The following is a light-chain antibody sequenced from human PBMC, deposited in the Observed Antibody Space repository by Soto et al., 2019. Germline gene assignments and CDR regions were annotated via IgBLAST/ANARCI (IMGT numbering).Light chain of an antibody. CDR1: SSDVGGYNY. V-gene: IGLV2-14*01. CDR2: DVS. J-gene: IGLJ3*02. CDR3: SSYTSSSTFHWV. Sequence: QSALTQPASVSGSPGQSITISCTGTSSDVGGYNYVSWYQQHPGKAPKLMIYDVSNRPSGVSNRFSGSKSGNTASLTISGLQAEDEADYYCSSYTSSSTFHWVFGGGTQLTVL.